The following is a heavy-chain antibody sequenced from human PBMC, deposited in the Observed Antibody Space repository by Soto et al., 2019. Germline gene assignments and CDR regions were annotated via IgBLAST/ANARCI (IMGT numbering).Heavy chain of an antibody. CDR3: AKDLGYDILTDYYHYGMDV. CDR1: GFTFSSYA. D-gene: IGHD3-9*01. J-gene: IGHJ6*02. Sequence: GGSLRLSCAASGFTFSSYAMSWVRQAPGKGLEWVSAISGSGGSTYYADSVKGRFTISRDNSKNTLYLQMNSLRAEDTAVYYCAKDLGYDILTDYYHYGMDVWGQGTTVTVSS. V-gene: IGHV3-23*01. CDR2: ISGSGGST.